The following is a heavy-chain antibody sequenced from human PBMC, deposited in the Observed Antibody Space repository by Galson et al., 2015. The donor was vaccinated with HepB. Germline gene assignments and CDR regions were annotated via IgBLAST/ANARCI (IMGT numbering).Heavy chain of an antibody. CDR1: GYSFTSYW. CDR2: IDPSDSYT. J-gene: IGHJ4*02. V-gene: IGHV5-10-1*01. D-gene: IGHD4-17*01. CDR3: ARHYDYDYGDFYFDY. Sequence: QSGAEVKKPGESLRISCKGSGYSFTSYWISWVRQMPGKGLEWMGRIDPSDSYTNYSPSFQGHVTISADKSISTAYLQWSSLKASDTAMYYCARHYDYDYGDFYFDYWGQGTLVTVSS.